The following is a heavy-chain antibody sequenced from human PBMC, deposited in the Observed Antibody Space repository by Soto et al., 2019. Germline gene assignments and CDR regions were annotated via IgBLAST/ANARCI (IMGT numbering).Heavy chain of an antibody. CDR3: VKDLVYCSGGSCYALEGYFGY. Sequence: GGSLRLSCSASGFTFSSYAMHWVRQAPGKGLEYVSAISSNGGSTYYADSVKGRFTISRDNSKNTLYLQMSSLRAEDTAVYYCVKDLVYCSGGSCYALEGYFGYWGQGTLVTVSS. CDR1: GFTFSSYA. CDR2: ISSNGGST. D-gene: IGHD2-15*01. V-gene: IGHV3-64D*06. J-gene: IGHJ4*02.